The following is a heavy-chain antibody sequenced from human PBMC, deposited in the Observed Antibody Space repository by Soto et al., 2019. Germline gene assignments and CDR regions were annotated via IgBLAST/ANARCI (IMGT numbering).Heavy chain of an antibody. D-gene: IGHD6-13*01. CDR3: ARDQEPLGQFDY. J-gene: IGHJ4*02. Sequence: KPSETLSLTCTVSGGSISSYYWSWIRQPPGKGLEWIGYIYYSGSTNYNPSLKSRVTISVDTSKNQFSLKLSSVTAADTAVYYCARDQEPLGQFDYWGQGTLVTVSS. CDR2: IYYSGST. CDR1: GGSISSYY. V-gene: IGHV4-59*01.